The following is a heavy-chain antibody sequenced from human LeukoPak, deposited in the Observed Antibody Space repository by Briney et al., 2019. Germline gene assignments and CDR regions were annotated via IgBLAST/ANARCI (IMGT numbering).Heavy chain of an antibody. D-gene: IGHD4-17*01. J-gene: IGHJ3*02. CDR1: GFTFSSYS. CDR3: ARGGTTVTTPHAFDI. Sequence: GGSLRLSCAASGFTFSSYSMNWVRQAPGKGLEWVSSISSSSSYIYYADSVKGRFTISRDNAKNSLYLQMNSLRAEDTAVYYCARGGTTVTTPHAFDIWGQGTMVTVSS. CDR2: ISSSSSYI. V-gene: IGHV3-21*01.